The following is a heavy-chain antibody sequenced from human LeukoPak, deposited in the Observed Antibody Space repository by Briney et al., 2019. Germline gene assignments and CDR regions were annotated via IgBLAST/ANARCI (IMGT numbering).Heavy chain of an antibody. CDR2: ISSSSSTI. CDR3: ARDRFILGTTGTGATDY. V-gene: IGHV3-48*01. CDR1: GFTFSSYS. J-gene: IGHJ4*02. D-gene: IGHD1-1*01. Sequence: PGGSLRLSCAASGFTFSSYSMNWVRQAPGKGLEWVSYISSSSSTIYYADSVKGRFTISRDNAKNSLYLQMNSLRAEDTAVYYCARDRFILGTTGTGATDYWGQGTLVTVSS.